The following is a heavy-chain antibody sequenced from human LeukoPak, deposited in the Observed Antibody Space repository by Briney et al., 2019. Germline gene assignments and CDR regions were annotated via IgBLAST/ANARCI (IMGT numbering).Heavy chain of an antibody. V-gene: IGHV1-8*01. CDR3: ARASSSNYDILTGYWHYYYYYYMDV. J-gene: IGHJ6*03. CDR1: GYTFTSYD. Sequence: WASVTVSCKASGYTFTSYDINWVRQATGQGLEWMGWMNPNSGNTGYAQKFQGRVTMTRNTSISTAYMELSSLRSEDTAVYYCARASSSNYDILTGYWHYYYYYYMDVWGKGTTVTISS. CDR2: MNPNSGNT. D-gene: IGHD3-9*01.